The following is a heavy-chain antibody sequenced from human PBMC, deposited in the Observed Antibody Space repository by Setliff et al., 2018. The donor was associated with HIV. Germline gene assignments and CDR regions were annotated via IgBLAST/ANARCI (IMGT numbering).Heavy chain of an antibody. CDR2: IWYDGSNK. Sequence: GGSLRLSCAASGFTFSSYGMHWVRQAPGKGLEWVAVIWYDGSNKYYADSVKGRFTISRDNSKNTLYLQMNSLRAEDTAVYYCARDFCGSSCSSGYGYFDHWGQGTLVTVSS. J-gene: IGHJ4*02. D-gene: IGHD2-15*01. V-gene: IGHV3-33*01. CDR1: GFTFSSYG. CDR3: ARDFCGSSCSSGYGYFDH.